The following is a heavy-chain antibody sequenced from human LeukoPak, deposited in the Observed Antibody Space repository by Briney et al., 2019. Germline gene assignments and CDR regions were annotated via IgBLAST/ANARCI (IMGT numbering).Heavy chain of an antibody. J-gene: IGHJ4*02. CDR3: TSSYTGGWYGPFDY. CDR1: GFTFSNAW. D-gene: IGHD6-19*01. CDR2: IKSKTDGGTT. V-gene: IGHV3-15*01. Sequence: PGGSLRLSCAASGFTFSNAWMSRVRQAPGRGLEWVVRIKSKTDGGTTDYAAPVKGRFTISRDDSKNTLYLQMNSLETEDTAVYYSTSSYTGGWYGPFDYWGQGTLVTVSS.